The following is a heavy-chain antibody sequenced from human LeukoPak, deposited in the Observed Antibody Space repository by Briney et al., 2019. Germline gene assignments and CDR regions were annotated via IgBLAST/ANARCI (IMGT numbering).Heavy chain of an antibody. CDR3: ARGGDIVVVPAATGWSWFDP. Sequence: SVKVSCKASGGTFSSYAISWVRQAPGQGLEWMGGIIPIFGTASYAQKFQGRVTITADESTSTAYMELSSLRSEDTAVYYCARGGDIVVVPAATGWSWFDPWGQGTLVTVSS. CDR1: GGTFSSYA. J-gene: IGHJ5*02. CDR2: IIPIFGTA. D-gene: IGHD2-2*01. V-gene: IGHV1-69*13.